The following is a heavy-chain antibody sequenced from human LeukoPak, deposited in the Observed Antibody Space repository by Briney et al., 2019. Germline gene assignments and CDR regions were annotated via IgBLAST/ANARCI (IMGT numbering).Heavy chain of an antibody. V-gene: IGHV3-74*01. D-gene: IGHD2-8*01. CDR2: IKGDGSST. CDR1: GFVFSDHY. J-gene: IGHJ4*02. CDR3: ASGVGIGG. Sequence: GGSLRLSCAASGFVFSDHYMHWVRQAPGAGLVWVSRIKGDGSSTNYVDSVKGRFTISRDNAKNTLYLQMNSLRVDDTAVYYCASGVGIGGWGQGTLVTVSS.